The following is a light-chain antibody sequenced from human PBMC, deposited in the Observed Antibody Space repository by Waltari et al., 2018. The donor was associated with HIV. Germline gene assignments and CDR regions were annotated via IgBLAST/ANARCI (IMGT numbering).Light chain of an antibody. Sequence: QSALTQPRSVSGSPGQSVTISCTGTRSDVGGYNYVSWYQQHPGKAPKLLIHEFSPRPSGGPERFSGSKSGNTASLTIAGLQAEDEADYYCCAYTGSYTSGVLGAGTQLTVL. V-gene: IGLV2-11*01. CDR1: RSDVGGYNY. CDR3: CAYTGSYTSGV. CDR2: EFS. J-gene: IGLJ2*01.